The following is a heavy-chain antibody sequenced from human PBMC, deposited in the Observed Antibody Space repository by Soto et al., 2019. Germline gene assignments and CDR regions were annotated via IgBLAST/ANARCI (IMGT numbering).Heavy chain of an antibody. Sequence: QVQLVQSGAEVKKPGASVKVSCKASGYTFTSYGISWVRQAPGQGLEWMGWISAYNGNTNYAQKLQGRVTMTTDTSTSTAYMELRGLRSDDTAVYYCAALYYYGSGPSYYYYGMDVWGQGTTVTVSS. CDR1: GYTFTSYG. D-gene: IGHD3-10*01. CDR2: ISAYNGNT. J-gene: IGHJ6*02. CDR3: AALYYYGSGPSYYYYGMDV. V-gene: IGHV1-18*01.